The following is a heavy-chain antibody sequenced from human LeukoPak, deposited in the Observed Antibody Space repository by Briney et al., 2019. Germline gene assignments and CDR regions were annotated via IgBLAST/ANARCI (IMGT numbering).Heavy chain of an antibody. J-gene: IGHJ4*02. CDR2: IYYSGST. CDR3: ARQLRYFDWYFDY. CDR1: GGSISSGGYS. D-gene: IGHD3-9*01. Sequence: SETLSLTCAVSGGSISSGGYSWSWIRQPPGKGLEWIGYIYYSGSTNYNPSLKSRVTISVDTSKNQFSLKLSSVTAADTAVYYCARQLRYFDWYFDYWGQGTLVTVSS. V-gene: IGHV4-30-4*07.